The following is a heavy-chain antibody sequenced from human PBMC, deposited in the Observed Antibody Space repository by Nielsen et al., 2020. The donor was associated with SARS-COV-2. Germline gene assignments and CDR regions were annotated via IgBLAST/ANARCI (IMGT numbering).Heavy chain of an antibody. CDR1: GFTFDDYA. V-gene: IGHV3-9*01. D-gene: IGHD6-6*01. CDR3: AKIKTYSISYGMDV. CDR2: ISWNSGSI. J-gene: IGHJ6*02. Sequence: SLRLSRAASGFTFDDYAMHWVRQAPGKGLEWVSGISWNSGSIGYADSVKGRFTISRDNAKNSLYLQMNSLRAEDTALYYCAKIKTYSISYGMDVWGQGTTVTVSS.